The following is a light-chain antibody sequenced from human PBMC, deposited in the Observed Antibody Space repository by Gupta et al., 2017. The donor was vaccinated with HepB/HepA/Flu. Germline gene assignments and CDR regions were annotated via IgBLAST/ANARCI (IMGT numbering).Light chain of an antibody. CDR3: AAWDNSLNGRV. CDR2: TNN. J-gene: IGLJ3*02. Sequence: QSVLTQPPSASGTPGQRVTISCSVSSSNIGSNVVNWYQQFPGTAPKLLIYTNNERPSGVPDRCSGSKSGTSASLAISGLQSEDEADYYCAAWDNSLNGRVFGGGTKLTVL. CDR1: SSNIGSNV. V-gene: IGLV1-44*01.